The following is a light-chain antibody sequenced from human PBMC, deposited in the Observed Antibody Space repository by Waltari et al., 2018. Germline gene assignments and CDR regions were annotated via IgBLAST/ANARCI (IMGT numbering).Light chain of an antibody. V-gene: IGKV4-1*01. CDR1: QSVLYSSNNKNY. CDR3: QHHYETPLT. CDR2: WAS. Sequence: DIVMTQSPDSLAVSLGERATINCKSSQSVLYSSNNKNYLVWYQQKPGQAPKRLFSWASTRESGVPDRFSGSGSGTDFTLTISSLQAEDVAVYYCQHHYETPLTFGGGTKVEIK. J-gene: IGKJ4*01.